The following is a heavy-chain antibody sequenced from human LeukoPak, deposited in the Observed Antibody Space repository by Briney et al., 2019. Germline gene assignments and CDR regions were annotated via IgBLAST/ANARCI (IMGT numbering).Heavy chain of an antibody. Sequence: SQTLSLTCAVSGGSISSGGYSWSWIRQPPGKGLEWIGYIYHSGSTYYNPSLKSRVTISVDRSKNQFSLKLSSVTAADTAVYYCARAYSSSSGIDYWGQGTLVTVSS. J-gene: IGHJ4*02. CDR2: IYHSGST. CDR1: GGSISSGGYS. V-gene: IGHV4-30-2*01. D-gene: IGHD6-6*01. CDR3: ARAYSSSSGIDY.